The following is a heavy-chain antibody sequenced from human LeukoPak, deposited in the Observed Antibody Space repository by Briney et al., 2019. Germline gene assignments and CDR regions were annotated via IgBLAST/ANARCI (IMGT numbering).Heavy chain of an antibody. J-gene: IGHJ4*02. Sequence: SETLSLTCTDSVGSISSYYWSWIRQPAGKGLEWIGRIYTSGSTNYNPSLKSRVTMSVDTPKNQFSLKLSSVTAADTAVYYCARDRPITSYFDYWGQGTLVTVSS. CDR1: VGSISSYY. V-gene: IGHV4-4*07. CDR2: IYTSGST. D-gene: IGHD3-16*01. CDR3: ARDRPITSYFDY.